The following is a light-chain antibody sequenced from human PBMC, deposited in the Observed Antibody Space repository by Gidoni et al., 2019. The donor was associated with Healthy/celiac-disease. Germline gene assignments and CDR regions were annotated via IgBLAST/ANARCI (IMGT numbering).Light chain of an antibody. CDR2: EVS. CDR3: SSYTSSNYWV. J-gene: IGLJ1*01. V-gene: IGLV2-14*01. Sequence: QSALTQPASVSGSTGQSITISCIGTSSAVGGYNYVSWYQQHPGKAPKLMIYEVSNRPSGVSNRFSGSKSGNTASLTISGLQAEDEADYYCSSYTSSNYWVFGTGTKVTVL. CDR1: SSAVGGYNY.